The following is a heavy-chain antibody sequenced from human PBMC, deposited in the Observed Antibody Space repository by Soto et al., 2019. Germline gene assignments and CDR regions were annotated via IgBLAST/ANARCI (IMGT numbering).Heavy chain of an antibody. CDR2: INAGNGNT. V-gene: IGHV1-3*01. CDR1: GYTFTSYA. Sequence: ASVKVSCKASGYTFTSYAMHWVRQAPGQRLEWMGWINAGNGNTKYSQKFQGRVTITRDTSASTAYMELSSLRFEDTAVYYCARDQGQDDFWSGYYNDYYYGMDVWGQGTTVTVSS. J-gene: IGHJ6*02. CDR3: ARDQGQDDFWSGYYNDYYYGMDV. D-gene: IGHD3-3*01.